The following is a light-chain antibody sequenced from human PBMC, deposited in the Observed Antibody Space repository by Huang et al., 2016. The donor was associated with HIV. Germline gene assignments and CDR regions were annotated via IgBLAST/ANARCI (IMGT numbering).Light chain of an antibody. J-gene: IGKJ1*01. V-gene: IGKV3-15*01. CDR1: QSVRSN. Sequence: EIVMTQSPATLSVSPGERATLYCRASQSVRSNLAWYQQKPGQDTRLLIYGAAARATGIPARFMGSGSGTECTLTISSLQSEDVAVDYCQQYNNWPPWTFGQGTKVEIK. CDR3: QQYNNWPPWT. CDR2: GAA.